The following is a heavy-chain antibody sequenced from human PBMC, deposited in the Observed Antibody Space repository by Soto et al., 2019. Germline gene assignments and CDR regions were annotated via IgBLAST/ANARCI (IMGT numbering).Heavy chain of an antibody. CDR2: MNPNSGNT. D-gene: IGHD6-13*01. CDR3: ARGQLKQQLVHSEWFDP. J-gene: IGHJ5*02. CDR1: GYTFTSYD. Sequence: ASVKVSCKASGYTFTSYDINWVRQATGQGLEWMGWMNPNSGNTGYAQKFQGRVTMTRNTSISTAYMELSSLRSEDTAVYYCARGQLKQQLVHSEWFDPWGQGTLVTVSS. V-gene: IGHV1-8*01.